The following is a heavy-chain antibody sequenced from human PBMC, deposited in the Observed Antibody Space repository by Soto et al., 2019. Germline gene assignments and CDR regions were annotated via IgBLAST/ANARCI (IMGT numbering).Heavy chain of an antibody. V-gene: IGHV1-2*04. CDR3: ARDFRSYDYYNYFDY. Sequence: ASVKVSCKASGYTFTGYYMHWVRQAPGQGLEWMGWINPNSGGTNYAQKFQGWVTMTRDTSISTAYMELSRLRSDDTAVYYCARDFRSYDYYNYFDYWGQGTLVTVSS. D-gene: IGHD5-12*01. CDR2: INPNSGGT. J-gene: IGHJ4*02. CDR1: GYTFTGYY.